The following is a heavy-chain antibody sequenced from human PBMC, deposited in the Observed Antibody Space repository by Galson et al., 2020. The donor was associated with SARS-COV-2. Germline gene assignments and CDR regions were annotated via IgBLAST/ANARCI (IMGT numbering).Heavy chain of an antibody. CDR1: GFSLSDHY. V-gene: IGHV3-72*01. CDR3: EAYYGWGNGI. Sequence: GGSLRLSCAVSGFSLSDHYMDWVRQAPGKGLEWIGRSKNKANSYTTEYAASGKGRYTISRDDSKNSLYLQMNSLRTEDTAVYYCEAYYGWGNGIWGQGTMVTVSS. J-gene: IGHJ3*02. D-gene: IGHD3-10*01. CDR2: SKNKANSYTT.